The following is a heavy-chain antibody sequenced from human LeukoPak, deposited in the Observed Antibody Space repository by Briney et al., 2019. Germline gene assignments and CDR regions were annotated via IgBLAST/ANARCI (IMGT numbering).Heavy chain of an antibody. V-gene: IGHV3-66*01. J-gene: IGHJ4*02. CDR3: ARDRSDYYDSSGGFDY. Sequence: PGGSLRLSCAASGFTVSSNYMSWVRQAPGKGLEWVSVIYSGGSTYYADSVKGRFTISRDNSKNTLYLQMNSLRAEDTAVYYCARDRSDYYDSSGGFDYWGQGTLVTVSS. CDR1: GFTVSSNY. CDR2: IYSGGST. D-gene: IGHD3-22*01.